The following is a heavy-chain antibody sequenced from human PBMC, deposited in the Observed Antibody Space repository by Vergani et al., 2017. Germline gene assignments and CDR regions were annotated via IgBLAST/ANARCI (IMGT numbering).Heavy chain of an antibody. CDR1: GFTFGAYA. CDR3: TRGDGSGRNWFDP. Sequence: EVQLVESGGGLVKPGRSLRLSCTASGFTFGAYAMSWFRQAPGKGLEWVGVIRSKAYGGTTEYAASVKGRFTISRDDSKSMAYLQMNSLKTEDTAVYYCTRGDGSGRNWFDPWGQGTLVTVSS. CDR2: IRSKAYGGTT. D-gene: IGHD3-10*01. J-gene: IGHJ5*02. V-gene: IGHV3-49*05.